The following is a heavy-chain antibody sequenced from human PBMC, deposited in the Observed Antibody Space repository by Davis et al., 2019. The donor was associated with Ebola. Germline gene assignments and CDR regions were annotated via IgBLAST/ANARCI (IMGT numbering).Heavy chain of an antibody. CDR1: GFTFSGYW. CDR2: IKQDGSEK. V-gene: IGHV3-7*01. D-gene: IGHD4-17*01. J-gene: IGHJ6*02. Sequence: GESLKISCAASGFTFSGYWMTWVRQAPGKGLEWVANIKQDGSEKQYVDSVKGRFTISRDNSKNTLYLQMNSLRAEDTAVYYCARDHHGMTTVIYYYYYGMDVWGQGTTVTVSS. CDR3: ARDHHGMTTVIYYYYYGMDV.